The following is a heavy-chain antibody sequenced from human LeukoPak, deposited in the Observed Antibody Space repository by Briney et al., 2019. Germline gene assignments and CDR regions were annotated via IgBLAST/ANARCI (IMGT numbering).Heavy chain of an antibody. J-gene: IGHJ4*02. CDR1: GGSISSGSYY. D-gene: IGHD3-22*01. CDR3: ASIPLMTGSSGYSGY. CDR2: IYTSGST. Sequence: PSETLSLTCTVSGGSISSGSYYWSWIRQPAGKGLEWIGRIYTSGSTNYNPSLKSRVTISVDTSKNQFSLKLSSVTAADTAVYYCASIPLMTGSSGYSGYWGQGTLVTVSS. V-gene: IGHV4-61*02.